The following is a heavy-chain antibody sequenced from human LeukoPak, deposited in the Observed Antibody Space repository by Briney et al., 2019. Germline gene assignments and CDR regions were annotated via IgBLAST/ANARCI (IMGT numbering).Heavy chain of an antibody. CDR1: GGSISSSNW. D-gene: IGHD3-16*02. CDR3: ARGEGRYDYVWGSYRPSGSYFDY. CDR2: IYHSGST. Sequence: SGTLSLTCAVSGGSISSSNWWSWVRQPPGKGLEWIGEIYHSGSTNYNPSLKSRVTISVDTSKNQFSLKLSSVTAADTAVYYCARGEGRYDYVWGSYRPSGSYFDYWGQGTLVTVSS. J-gene: IGHJ4*02. V-gene: IGHV4-4*02.